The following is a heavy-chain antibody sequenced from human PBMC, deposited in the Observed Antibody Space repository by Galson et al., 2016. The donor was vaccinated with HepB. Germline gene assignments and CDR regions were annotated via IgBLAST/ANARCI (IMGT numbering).Heavy chain of an antibody. D-gene: IGHD3-10*01. CDR2: ISSGSAYK. Sequence: SLRLSCAGSGFTFRNYHMNWVRQTPGKGLEWVSSISSGSAYKYYADSVKGRFSIFRDNAKNSLYLQMNSLRVVDTAVYYCARPRDNYGHAIDIWGQGTMVTGSS. CDR1: GFTFRNYH. V-gene: IGHV3-21*01. J-gene: IGHJ3*02. CDR3: ARPRDNYGHAIDI.